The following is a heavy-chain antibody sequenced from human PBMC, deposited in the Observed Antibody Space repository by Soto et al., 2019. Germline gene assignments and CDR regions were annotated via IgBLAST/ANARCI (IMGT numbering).Heavy chain of an antibody. V-gene: IGHV1-8*01. CDR2: MNPNSGNT. CDR3: ARTLYGDNVDY. CDR1: GYTFTSYD. J-gene: IGHJ4*02. Sequence: QVQLVQSGAEVKKPGASVKVSCKASGYTFTSYDINWVRQATGQGLEWMGWMNPNSGNTGYAQKFQGRVSMTRNTAMSTADRELSSRRSEDTAVYYCARTLYGDNVDYWGQGTLVTVSS. D-gene: IGHD4-17*01.